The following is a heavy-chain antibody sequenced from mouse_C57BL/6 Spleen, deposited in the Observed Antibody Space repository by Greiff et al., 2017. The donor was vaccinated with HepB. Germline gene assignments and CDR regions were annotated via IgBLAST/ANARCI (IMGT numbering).Heavy chain of an antibody. D-gene: IGHD1-1*01. Sequence: EVQLQQSGAELVRPGASVKLSCTASGFNIKDDYMHWVKQRPEQGLEWIGWIDPEDGDTEYASKFQGKATITADTSSNTAYLQLSSLTSEDTAVYYCTTSITTVVDYWYFDVWGTGTTVTVSS. J-gene: IGHJ1*03. CDR1: GFNIKDDY. V-gene: IGHV14-4*01. CDR3: TTSITTVVDYWYFDV. CDR2: IDPEDGDT.